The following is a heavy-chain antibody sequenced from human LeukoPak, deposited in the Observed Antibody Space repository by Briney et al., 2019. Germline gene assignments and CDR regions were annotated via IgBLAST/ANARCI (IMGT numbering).Heavy chain of an antibody. V-gene: IGHV3-48*02. CDR2: ISSSSSMI. J-gene: IGHJ4*02. Sequence: GGSLRLSCAASGFTFSSYSMNWVRQAPGKGLVWVSYISSSSSMIYYADSVKGRFTIYRDNAKNSLYLQMKNLRDEDTAIYYCARDYGDLPARVPYFDYWGQGTLVTVSS. D-gene: IGHD4-17*01. CDR1: GFTFSSYS. CDR3: ARDYGDLPARVPYFDY.